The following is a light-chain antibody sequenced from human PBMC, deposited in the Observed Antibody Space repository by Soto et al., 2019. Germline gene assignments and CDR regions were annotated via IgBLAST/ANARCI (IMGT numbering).Light chain of an antibody. J-gene: IGKJ4*01. Sequence: EIVLTQSPAXLSLSPGERATLSCRASQSVSSYLAWYQQKPGQAPRLLIYDASNRATGIPARFSGSGSGTDFTLTISSLEPEXFAVYYCQQRSNWPPLTFGGGTKVEIK. CDR1: QSVSSY. CDR2: DAS. CDR3: QQRSNWPPLT. V-gene: IGKV3-11*01.